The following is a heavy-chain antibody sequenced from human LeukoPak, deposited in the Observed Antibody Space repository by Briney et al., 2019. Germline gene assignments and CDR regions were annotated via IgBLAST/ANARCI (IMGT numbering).Heavy chain of an antibody. CDR1: GYIFTSHY. J-gene: IGHJ4*02. Sequence: ASVKVSCKASGYIFTSHYMHWGRQAPGQGLEWMGMINPSGGSTSYAQKFQGRVTMTRDTSTSTVYLELSSLRSEDTAVYYCARAYSSSSPFDYWGQGTLVTVSS. CDR2: INPSGGST. D-gene: IGHD6-6*01. V-gene: IGHV1-46*01. CDR3: ARAYSSSSPFDY.